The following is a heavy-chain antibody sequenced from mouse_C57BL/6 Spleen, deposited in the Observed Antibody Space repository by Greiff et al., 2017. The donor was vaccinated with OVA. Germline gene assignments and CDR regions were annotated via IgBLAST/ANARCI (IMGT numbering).Heavy chain of an antibody. CDR3: ARHYSNYWYFDV. CDR1: GYSITSGYY. J-gene: IGHJ1*03. CDR2: ISYDGSN. V-gene: IGHV3-6*01. Sequence: EVQLQESGPGLVKPSQSLSLTCSVTGYSITSGYYWNWIRQFPGNKLEWMGYISYDGSNNYNPSLKNRISITRDTSKNQFFLKLNSVTTEDTATYYCARHYSNYWYFDVWGTGTTVTVSS. D-gene: IGHD2-5*01.